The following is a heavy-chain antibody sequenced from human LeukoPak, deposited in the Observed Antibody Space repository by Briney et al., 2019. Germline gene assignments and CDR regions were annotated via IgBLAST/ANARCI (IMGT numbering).Heavy chain of an antibody. Sequence: ASVKVSCKASGYTFTGYYMYWVRQAPGQGLEWMGWINPNSGGTNYAQKFQGRVTMTRDTSISTVYMELSSLRSEDTAVYYCARAGRDCSGGSCPYYFDYWGQGTLVTVSS. V-gene: IGHV1-2*02. CDR1: GYTFTGYY. CDR3: ARAGRDCSGGSCPYYFDY. CDR2: INPNSGGT. D-gene: IGHD2-15*01. J-gene: IGHJ4*02.